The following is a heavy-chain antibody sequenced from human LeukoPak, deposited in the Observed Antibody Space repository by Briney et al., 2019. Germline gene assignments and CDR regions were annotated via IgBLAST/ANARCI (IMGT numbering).Heavy chain of an antibody. D-gene: IGHD3-10*01. V-gene: IGHV4-4*07. CDR2: IYTTGST. CDR1: GGSISSDY. Sequence: PSETLSLTCTVSGGSISSDYWSWIRQPAGKGLEWIGRIYTTGSTNYSPSLKSRVTMSVDTSKNQFSLKLSSVTAADTAVYYCARVGHYCDSGNYYNARGSFDYWGQGTLVTVSS. CDR3: ARVGHYCDSGNYYNARGSFDY. J-gene: IGHJ4*02.